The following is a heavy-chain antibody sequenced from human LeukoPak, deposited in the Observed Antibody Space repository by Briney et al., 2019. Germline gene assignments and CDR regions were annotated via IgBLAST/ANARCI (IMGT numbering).Heavy chain of an antibody. D-gene: IGHD6-13*01. J-gene: IGHJ4*02. CDR2: INPNSGGT. CDR1: GYTFTGHY. Sequence: ASVKVSCKASGYTFTGHYMHWVRQAPGQGLEWMGWINPNSGGTNYAQKFQGRVTMTRDTSISTAYMELSRLRSDDTAVYYCARVPLAYSSSYTFDYWGQGTLVTVSS. CDR3: ARVPLAYSSSYTFDY. V-gene: IGHV1-2*02.